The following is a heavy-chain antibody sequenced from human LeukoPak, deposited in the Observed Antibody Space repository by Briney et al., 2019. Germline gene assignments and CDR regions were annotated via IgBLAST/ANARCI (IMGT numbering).Heavy chain of an antibody. CDR2: INHSGST. Sequence: PSETLSLTCAGYGGSFFGYYWTWIRQPPGKGLEWIGEINHSGSTNYNPSLKSRVTISVDTSKNQFSLKLRSVTAADTAVYYCARGSLNIVVAGTYDYWGQGSLVTASS. CDR3: ARGSLNIVVAGTYDY. J-gene: IGHJ4*02. D-gene: IGHD6-19*01. V-gene: IGHV4-34*01. CDR1: GGSFFGYY.